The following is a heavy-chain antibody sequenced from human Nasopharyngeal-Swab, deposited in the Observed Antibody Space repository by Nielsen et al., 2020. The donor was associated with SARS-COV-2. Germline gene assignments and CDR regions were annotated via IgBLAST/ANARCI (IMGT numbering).Heavy chain of an antibody. D-gene: IGHD3-22*01. J-gene: IGHJ4*02. CDR3: ARTRYYDSSGYSPDY. CDR1: GFTFSSYS. V-gene: IGHV3-21*01. Sequence: GESLKISCAASGFTFSSYSMNWVRQAPGKGLEWVSSISSRSGYIYYADSVEGRFTISRDNAKNSLYLQMHSLRAEDTSVYYCARTRYYDSSGYSPDYWGRGTLVTVSS. CDR2: ISSRSGYI.